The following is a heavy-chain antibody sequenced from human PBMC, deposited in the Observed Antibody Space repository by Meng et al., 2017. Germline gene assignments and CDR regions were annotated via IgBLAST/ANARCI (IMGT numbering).Heavy chain of an antibody. CDR3: ARRGIAARPFYY. CDR1: GGSFRGYD. J-gene: IGHJ4*02. D-gene: IGHD6-6*01. CDR2: INHSGST. Sequence: QVQLQQWGVGLLKPSGTVSFTCAGYGGSFRGYDWGWIRQPPGKGLEWIGEINHSGSTNYNPSLKSRVTISVDTSKNQFSLKLSSVTAADTAVYYCARRGIAARPFYYWGQGTLVTVSS. V-gene: IGHV4-34*01.